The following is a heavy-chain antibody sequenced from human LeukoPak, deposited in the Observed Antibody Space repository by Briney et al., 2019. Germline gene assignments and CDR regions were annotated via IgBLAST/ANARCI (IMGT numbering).Heavy chain of an antibody. D-gene: IGHD6-13*01. J-gene: IGHJ4*02. CDR3: ARSQPPYSTRWYYFDY. V-gene: IGHV4-4*07. CDR2: IYTSGST. CDR1: GXSISTYY. Sequence: SETLSLTCTVSGXSISTYYWSWIRQPVGKGLEWIGRIYTSGSTDYNPSLKSRVTMSVDTSKNQFSLKLSSVTAADTAVYYCARSQPPYSTRWYYFDYWGQGTLVTVSS.